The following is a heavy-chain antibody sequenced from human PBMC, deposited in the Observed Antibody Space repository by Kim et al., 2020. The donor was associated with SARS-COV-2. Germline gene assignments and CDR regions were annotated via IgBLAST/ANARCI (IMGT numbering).Heavy chain of an antibody. CDR3: ARAVRPDGDY. CDR1: GFTFSSYA. V-gene: IGHV3-30-3*01. D-gene: IGHD4-17*01. J-gene: IGHJ4*02. CDR2: ISYDGSNK. Sequence: GGSLRLSCAASGFTFSSYAMHWVRQAPGKGLEWVAVISYDGSNKYYADSVKGRFTISRDNSKNTLYLQMNSLRAEDTAVYYCARAVRPDGDYWGQGTLVTVSS.